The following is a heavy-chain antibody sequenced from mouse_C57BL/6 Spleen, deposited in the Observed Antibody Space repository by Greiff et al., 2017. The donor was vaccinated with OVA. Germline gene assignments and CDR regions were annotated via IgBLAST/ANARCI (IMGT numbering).Heavy chain of an antibody. CDR1: GFTFSDAW. Sequence: EVKVEESGGGLVQPGGSMKLSCAASGFTFSDAWMDWVRQSPEKGLEWVAEIRNKANNHATYYAESVKGRFTISRDDSKSSVYLQMNSLRAEDTGIYYCTRGGLRREGYFDYWGQGTTLTVSS. CDR2: IRNKANNHAT. V-gene: IGHV6-6*01. J-gene: IGHJ2*01. CDR3: TRGGLRREGYFDY. D-gene: IGHD2-4*01.